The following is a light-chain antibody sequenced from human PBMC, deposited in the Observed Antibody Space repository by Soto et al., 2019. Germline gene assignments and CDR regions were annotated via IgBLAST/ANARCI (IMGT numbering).Light chain of an antibody. V-gene: IGKV3-11*01. CDR3: QQRSIWPPLT. J-gene: IGKJ4*01. Sequence: EIVLTQSPATLSLSPGERATLSFTASQSVSSYLAWYQQKPGQAPRLLIYDASNRATGIPARFSGSGSGTGFTLTISSLEPEDCAVYYCQQRSIWPPLTFGGGTKVEIK. CDR1: QSVSSY. CDR2: DAS.